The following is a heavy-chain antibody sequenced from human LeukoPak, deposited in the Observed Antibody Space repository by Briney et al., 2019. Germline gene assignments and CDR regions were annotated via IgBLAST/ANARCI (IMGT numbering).Heavy chain of an antibody. CDR1: GVSFSGYY. V-gene: IGHV4-34*01. CDR2: INHSGST. J-gene: IGHJ4*02. Sequence: KPSETLSLTCAVYGVSFSGYYWSWIRQPPGKGLEWMGEINHSGSTNYNPSLKSRVTISVDTSKNQFSLKLSSVTAADTAVYYCARQTGSGLFILPGGQGTLVTVSS. CDR3: ARQTGSGLFILP. D-gene: IGHD3/OR15-3a*01.